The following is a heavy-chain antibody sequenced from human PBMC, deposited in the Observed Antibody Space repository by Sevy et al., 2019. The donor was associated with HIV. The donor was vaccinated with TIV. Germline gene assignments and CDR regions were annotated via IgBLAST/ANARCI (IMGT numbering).Heavy chain of an antibody. V-gene: IGHV6-1*01. D-gene: IGHD3-16*01. CDR3: ARDHSPLGDWFDP. Sequence: SETLSLTCAISGDSVSSNSAAWNWIRQSPSIGLEWLGRTYYRSKWYNDYAVSVKSRITINPDTSKNQFSLQLNSVTPEDTAVYYCARDHSPLGDWFDPWGQGTLVTVSS. CDR1: GDSVSSNSAA. J-gene: IGHJ5*02. CDR2: TYYRSKWYN.